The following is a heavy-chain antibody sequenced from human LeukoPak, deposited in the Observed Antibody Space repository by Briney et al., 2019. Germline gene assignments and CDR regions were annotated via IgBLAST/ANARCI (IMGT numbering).Heavy chain of an antibody. D-gene: IGHD6-13*01. J-gene: IGHJ4*02. CDR3: ARVTGYRIEDYLDY. V-gene: IGHV4-59*01. CDR2: IYYSGST. CDR1: SGSISSYY. Sequence: SETLSLTCTVSSGSISSYYWSWIRQPPGKGLEWIGYIYYSGSTNYNPSLKSRVTISVETSKNEFSLKLRSVTAADTAVYYCARVTGYRIEDYLDYWGQGTLVTVSS.